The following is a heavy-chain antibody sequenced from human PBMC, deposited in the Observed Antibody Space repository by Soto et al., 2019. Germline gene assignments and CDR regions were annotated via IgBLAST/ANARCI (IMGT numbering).Heavy chain of an antibody. V-gene: IGHV1-69*13. CDR2: IIPIFGTA. D-gene: IGHD3-22*01. Sequence: SVKVSCKASGGTFSSYAISWVRQAPGQGLEWMGGIIPIFGTANYAQKFQGRVTITADESTSTAYMELSSLRSEDTAVYYCARDITYYYDSSGYYTSPLFYWGQGTLVTVS. J-gene: IGHJ4*02. CDR3: ARDITYYYDSSGYYTSPLFY. CDR1: GGTFSSYA.